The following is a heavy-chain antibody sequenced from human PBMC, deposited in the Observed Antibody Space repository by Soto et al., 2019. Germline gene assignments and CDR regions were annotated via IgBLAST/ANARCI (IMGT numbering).Heavy chain of an antibody. CDR3: AKDRSRGYDSSGYFDY. V-gene: IGHV3-30-3*01. Sequence: GGSLRLSCAASGFTFSSYAMHWVRQAPGKGLEWVAVISYDGSNKYYADSVKGRFTISRDNSKNTLYLQMNSLRAEDTAVYYCAKDRSRGYDSSGYFDYWGQGTLVTVSS. D-gene: IGHD3-22*01. CDR1: GFTFSSYA. CDR2: ISYDGSNK. J-gene: IGHJ4*02.